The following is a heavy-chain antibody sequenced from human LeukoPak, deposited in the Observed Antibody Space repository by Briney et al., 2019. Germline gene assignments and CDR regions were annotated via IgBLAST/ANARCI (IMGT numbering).Heavy chain of an antibody. Sequence: SDTLSLTCTVSGGSVSSVSYYWSWIRQPPGKGLEWIGYIYYSGSTNYNPSLKSRVTISVDTSKNQFSLKLSSVTAADTAVYYCARVVVVAATGGIWFDPWGQGTLVTVSS. J-gene: IGHJ5*02. CDR2: IYYSGST. V-gene: IGHV4-61*01. D-gene: IGHD2-15*01. CDR3: ARVVVVAATGGIWFDP. CDR1: GGSVSSVSYY.